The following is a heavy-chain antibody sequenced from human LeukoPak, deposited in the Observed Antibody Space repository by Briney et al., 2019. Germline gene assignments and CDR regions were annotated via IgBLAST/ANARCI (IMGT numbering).Heavy chain of an antibody. CDR1: GGSFSGYY. V-gene: IGHV4-34*01. CDR2: INHSGST. J-gene: IGHJ2*01. D-gene: IGHD6-19*01. CDR3: ARVLEGSSGQHWYFDL. Sequence: KTSETLSLTCAVYGGSFSGYYWSWIRQPPGKGLEWIGEINHSGSTNYNPSLKSRVTISVDTSKNQFSPRLSSVTAADTAVYYCARVLEGSSGQHWYFDLWGRGTLVTVSS.